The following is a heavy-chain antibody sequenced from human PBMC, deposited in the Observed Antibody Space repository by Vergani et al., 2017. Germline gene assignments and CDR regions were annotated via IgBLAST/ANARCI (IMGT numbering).Heavy chain of an antibody. V-gene: IGHV1-24*01. CDR2: FDPEDGET. CDR1: GYTLTELS. CDR3: ATEVASSGYFTPDY. J-gene: IGHJ4*02. Sequence: QVQLVPSGAEVKKPGASVKVSCKASGYTLTELSMHWVRQAPGKGLEWMGGFDPEDGETIYAQKFQGRVTMTEDTSTDTAYMALSSLRSEDTAVYYCATEVASSGYFTPDYWGQGTLVTVSS. D-gene: IGHD3-22*01.